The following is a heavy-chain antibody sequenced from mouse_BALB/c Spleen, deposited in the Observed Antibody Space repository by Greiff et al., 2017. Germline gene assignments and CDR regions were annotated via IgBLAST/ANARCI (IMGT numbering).Heavy chain of an antibody. D-gene: IGHD2-3*01. J-gene: IGHJ3*01. V-gene: IGHV5-17*02. CDR1: GFTFSSFG. CDR3: ARDGYYVPSFAY. CDR2: ISSGSSTI. Sequence: EVQLVESGGGLVQPGGSRKLSCAASGFTFSSFGMHWVRQAPEKGLEWVAYISSGSSTIYYADTVKVRFTISRDNPKNTLFLQMTSLRSEDTAMYYCARDGYYVPSFAYWGQGTLVTVSA.